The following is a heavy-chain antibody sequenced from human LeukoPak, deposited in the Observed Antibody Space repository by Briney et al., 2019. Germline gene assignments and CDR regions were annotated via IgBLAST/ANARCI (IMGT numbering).Heavy chain of an antibody. D-gene: IGHD1-1*01. V-gene: IGHV4-59*11. CDR2: IGYVHNSGST. Sequence: SETLSLTCTVSGTSISSHYWSWLRQTPGKGLEWIGYIGYVHNSGSTNYSPSLKSRVTISLDTSKNQFSLKLNSVTTADTAVCYCARAGNWNDLDYWGQGTLVTVSS. CDR3: ARAGNWNDLDY. J-gene: IGHJ4*02. CDR1: GTSISSHY.